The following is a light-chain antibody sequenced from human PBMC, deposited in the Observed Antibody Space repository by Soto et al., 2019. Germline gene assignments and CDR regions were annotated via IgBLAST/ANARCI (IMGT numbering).Light chain of an antibody. J-gene: IGLJ2*01. CDR2: GVS. CDR1: SSDIGGYDY. V-gene: IGLV2-14*03. Sequence: SALTQPASLSGSPGQSITISCTGTSSDIGGYDYVSWYQHHPGKAPKLIIYGVSTRPSGVSHRFSGSRSGNTASLTISGLQAEDEADYYCSSYTGSSTLLFGGGTKLTVL. CDR3: SSYTGSSTLL.